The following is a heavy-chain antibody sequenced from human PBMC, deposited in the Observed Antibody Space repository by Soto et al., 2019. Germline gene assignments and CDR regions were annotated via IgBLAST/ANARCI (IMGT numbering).Heavy chain of an antibody. CDR2: IYYSGST. CDR3: AREGSTSLNYFDY. CDR1: GGSISSGGYY. D-gene: IGHD2-2*01. J-gene: IGHJ4*02. Sequence: SETLSLTCTVSGGSISSGGYYWSWIRQHPGKGLEWIGYIYYSGSTYYNPSLKSRVTISVDTSKNQFPLKLSSVTAADTAVYYCAREGSTSLNYFDYWGQGTLVTVSS. V-gene: IGHV4-31*03.